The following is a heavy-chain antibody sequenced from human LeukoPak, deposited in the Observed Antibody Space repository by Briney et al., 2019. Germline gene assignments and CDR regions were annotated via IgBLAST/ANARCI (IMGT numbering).Heavy chain of an antibody. V-gene: IGHV1-8*03. D-gene: IGHD5-12*01. Sequence: ASVKVSCKASGYTFTSYGINWVRQATGQGLEWMGWMNPNSGNTGYAQKFQGRVTITRNTSISTAYMELSSLRSEDTAVYYCARAEGGGYDYDYWGQGTLVTVSS. CDR1: GYTFTSYG. CDR3: ARAEGGGYDYDY. J-gene: IGHJ4*02. CDR2: MNPNSGNT.